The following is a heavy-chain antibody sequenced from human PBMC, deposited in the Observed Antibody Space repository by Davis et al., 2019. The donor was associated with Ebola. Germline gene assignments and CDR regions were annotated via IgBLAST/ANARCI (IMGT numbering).Heavy chain of an antibody. CDR1: GGTFSSYA. CDR3: ASTLPITTRMGFDF. J-gene: IGHJ4*02. V-gene: IGHV1-69*13. D-gene: IGHD3-22*01. Sequence: SVKVSCKASGGTFSSYAISWVRQAPGQGLEWMGAIIPIFGTANYAQKFQGRVTITADESTSTAYMELSSLRSEDTAVYYCASTLPITTRMGFDFWGQGTLVTVSS. CDR2: IIPIFGTA.